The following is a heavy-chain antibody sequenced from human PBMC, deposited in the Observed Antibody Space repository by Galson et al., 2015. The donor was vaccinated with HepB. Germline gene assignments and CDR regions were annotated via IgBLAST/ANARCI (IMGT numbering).Heavy chain of an antibody. J-gene: IGHJ4*02. D-gene: IGHD4-17*01. Sequence: SLRLSCAAPGFTFSGFSMNWVRQAPGKGLEWVSFISARSTYIYYAQSVKGRFTISRDNATSSVFLEMNNLRVDDTAVYYCARGLTGDYVFDYWGQGTVVTVSS. CDR2: ISARSTYI. V-gene: IGHV3-21*06. CDR3: ARGLTGDYVFDY. CDR1: GFTFSGFS.